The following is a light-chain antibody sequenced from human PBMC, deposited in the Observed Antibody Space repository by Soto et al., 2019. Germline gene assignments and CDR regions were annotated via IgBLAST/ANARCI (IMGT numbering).Light chain of an antibody. J-gene: IGKJ1*01. CDR1: QSISSY. CDR2: AAS. V-gene: IGKV1-39*01. Sequence: DIHMTQSPSSLSASAGETVTITFRASQSISSYLNWYQQKPGKAPKLLIYAASSLQSGVPSRLSGSGSGTDFTLTISSLQPEDFATYYCQQSYSTAWTFGQGTKVDIK. CDR3: QQSYSTAWT.